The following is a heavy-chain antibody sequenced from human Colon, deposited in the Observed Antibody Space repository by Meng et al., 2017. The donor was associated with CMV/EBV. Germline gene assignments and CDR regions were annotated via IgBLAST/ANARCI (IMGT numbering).Heavy chain of an antibody. Sequence: GASLKISCAASRFTYGSHWMHWVRPAPGKGLGWVSHIDNDGSGTSDADSVTGRFTISRDNAKNTLHFQMNSLRVEDTAVYYCVRGAATENYYYYAMDVWGQGTTVTVSS. CDR1: RFTYGSHW. CDR2: IDNDGSGT. J-gene: IGHJ6*02. V-gene: IGHV3-74*01. D-gene: IGHD2-15*01. CDR3: VRGAATENYYYYAMDV.